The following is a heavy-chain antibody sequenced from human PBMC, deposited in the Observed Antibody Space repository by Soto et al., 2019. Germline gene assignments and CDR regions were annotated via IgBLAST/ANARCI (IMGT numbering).Heavy chain of an antibody. Sequence: ASVKVSCKASGYTFTSYAMHWVRQAPGQRLEWMGWINAGNGNTKYSQKFQGRVTITRDTSASTAYMELSSLRSEDTAVYYCASSGPKGYYFDYWGQGTLVTVSS. J-gene: IGHJ4*02. CDR1: GYTFTSYA. V-gene: IGHV1-3*01. CDR3: ASSGPKGYYFDY. CDR2: INAGNGNT.